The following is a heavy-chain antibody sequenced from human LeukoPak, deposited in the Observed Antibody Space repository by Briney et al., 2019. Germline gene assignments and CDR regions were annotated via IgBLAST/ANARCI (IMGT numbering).Heavy chain of an antibody. CDR2: INGGGNT. CDR1: GFAFSDYF. J-gene: IGHJ6*02. D-gene: IGHD3-22*01. CDR3: ARMDYYDSSGYGLYYYYYGMDV. V-gene: IGHV3-69-1*01. Sequence: GGSLKLSCAASGFAFSDYFMSWIRQAPGKGLEWVSSINGGGNTFYADSVKGRFAISRDNAKNSLYLQMNGLRAEDTAVYYCARMDYYDSSGYGLYYYYYGMDVWGQGTTVTVSS.